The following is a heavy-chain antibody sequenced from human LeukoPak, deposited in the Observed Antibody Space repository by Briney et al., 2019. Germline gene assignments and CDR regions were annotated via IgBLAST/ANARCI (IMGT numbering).Heavy chain of an antibody. J-gene: IGHJ5*02. Sequence: ASVKVSCKASGYTFTGYYMHWVRQAPGQGLEWMGWINPNSGGTNYAQKFQGRVTLTRDTSISTAYMELSRLRSDDTAVYYCARDIVMVTYWFDPWGQGTLVTVSS. CDR2: INPNSGGT. D-gene: IGHD5-18*01. CDR1: GYTFTGYY. CDR3: ARDIVMVTYWFDP. V-gene: IGHV1-2*02.